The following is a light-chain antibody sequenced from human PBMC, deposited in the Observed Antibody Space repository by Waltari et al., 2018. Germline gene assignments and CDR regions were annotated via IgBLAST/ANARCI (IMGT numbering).Light chain of an antibody. CDR2: HAP. CDR3: QKYVSLPAT. J-gene: IGKJ1*01. Sequence: ETVLTQSPGTLSLSPGERATPSCKASDSVGIYLAWYQQKPGQAPRLLLYHAPNRATGIPDRFSGSGSGTDFSLTISRLEPEDSAVYYCQKYVSLPATFGQGTKVEI. V-gene: IGKV3-20*01. CDR1: DSVGIY.